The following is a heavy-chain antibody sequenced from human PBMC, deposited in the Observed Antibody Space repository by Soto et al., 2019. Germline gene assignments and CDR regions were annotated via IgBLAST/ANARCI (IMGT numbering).Heavy chain of an antibody. J-gene: IGHJ6*02. D-gene: IGHD3-22*01. CDR1: GGSISSGGYY. CDR2: IYYSGST. Sequence: SETLSLTCTVSGGSISSGGYYWSWIRQHPGKGLEWIGYIYYSGSTYYNPSLKSRVTISVDTSKNQFSLKLSSVTAADTAVYYCARDVRYYDSSGYYLSYYYYGMDVWGQGTTVTVSS. V-gene: IGHV4-31*03. CDR3: ARDVRYYDSSGYYLSYYYYGMDV.